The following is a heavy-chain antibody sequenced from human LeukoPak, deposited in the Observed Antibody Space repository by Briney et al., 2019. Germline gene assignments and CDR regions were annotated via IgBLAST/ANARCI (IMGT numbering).Heavy chain of an antibody. V-gene: IGHV4-31*03. CDR3: ARYRDSGGRLAFDI. CDR1: GGSISSDGYY. Sequence: PSETLSLTCTVSGGSISSDGYYWTWIRQHPGKGLEWIGYIYYSGTTYYNPSLECRVTLSVDTSKNQFSLRLSSVTAADTAVYYCARYRDSGGRLAFDIWGQGTMATVSS. J-gene: IGHJ3*02. D-gene: IGHD2-15*01. CDR2: IYYSGTT.